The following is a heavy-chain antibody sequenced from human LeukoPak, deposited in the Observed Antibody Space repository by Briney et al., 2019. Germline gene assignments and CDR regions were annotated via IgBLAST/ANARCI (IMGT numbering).Heavy chain of an antibody. J-gene: IGHJ4*02. CDR2: VFHSGST. Sequence: SETLSLTCTVSGYSISSGRYWGWIRQPPGKGLEWIGSVFHSGSTYYNPSLKSRVTIPVDTSKNQFSLNLRSVTAADTAMYFCARSLSTAGIDYWGQGTLVTVSS. V-gene: IGHV4-38-2*02. CDR1: GYSISSGRY. D-gene: IGHD2-2*01. CDR3: ARSLSTAGIDY.